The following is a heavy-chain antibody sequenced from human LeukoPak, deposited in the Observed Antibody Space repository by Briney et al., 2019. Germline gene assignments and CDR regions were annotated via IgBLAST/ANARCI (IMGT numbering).Heavy chain of an antibody. D-gene: IGHD3-3*01. V-gene: IGHV4-31*03. CDR2: IYYSGST. CDR3: ARGDSSVWSGYYEY. Sequence: SETLSLTCTVSGGSISSSSYYWSWIRQPPGKGLEWIGYIYYSGSTNYNPSLKSRVTISVDTYKNQFSLKLSSVTAADTAVYYCARGDSSVWSGYYEYWGQGTLVTVSS. CDR1: GGSISSSSYY. J-gene: IGHJ4*02.